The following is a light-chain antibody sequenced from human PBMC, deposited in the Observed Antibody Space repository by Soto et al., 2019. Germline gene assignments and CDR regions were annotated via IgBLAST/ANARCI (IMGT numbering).Light chain of an antibody. CDR3: CSYAGSFTLRV. CDR2: DVN. CDR1: NSDVGAFDY. V-gene: IGLV2-11*01. Sequence: QSVLSQPRSVSASPGQSVTISCTGTNSDVGAFDYVYWYRQHPGKAPELMIYDVNKRPSGVPDRFSGSKSGNTASLAISGLQADDEADYYCCSYAGSFTLRVFGGGTKLTVL. J-gene: IGLJ1*01.